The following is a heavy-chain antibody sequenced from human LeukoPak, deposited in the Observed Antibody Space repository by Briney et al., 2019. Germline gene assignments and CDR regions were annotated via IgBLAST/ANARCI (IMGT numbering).Heavy chain of an antibody. CDR3: ARGSSPVAGGFDY. CDR2: INHSGST. CDR1: GGSFSGYY. D-gene: IGHD6-19*01. V-gene: IGHV4-34*01. J-gene: IGHJ4*02. Sequence: SETLSLTCAVYGGSFSGYYWSWIRQPPGKGLEWIGEINHSGSTNYNPSLKSRVTISVDTSKNQFSLKLSSVTAADTAVYYCARGSSPVAGGFDYWGQGTLVTVSS.